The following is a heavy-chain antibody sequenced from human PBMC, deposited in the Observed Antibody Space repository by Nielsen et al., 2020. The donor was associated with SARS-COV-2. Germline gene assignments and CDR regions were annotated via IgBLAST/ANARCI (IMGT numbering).Heavy chain of an antibody. V-gene: IGHV4-61*08. CDR1: GGSISSGGYY. CDR3: ARAPVTTVTPYFDY. CDR2: IYYSGST. Sequence: SETLSLTCTVSGGSISSGGYYWSWIRQPPGKGLEWIGYIYYSGSTNYNPSLKSRVTISVDTSKNQFSLKLSSVTAADTAVYYCARAPVTTVTPYFDYWGQGTLVTVSS. J-gene: IGHJ4*02. D-gene: IGHD4-17*01.